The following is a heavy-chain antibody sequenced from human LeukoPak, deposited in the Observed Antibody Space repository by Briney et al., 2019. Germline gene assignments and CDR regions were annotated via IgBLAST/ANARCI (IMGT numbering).Heavy chain of an antibody. CDR1: GGSVSSGSYY. CDR3: ARHVFASGSYRDY. J-gene: IGHJ4*02. V-gene: IGHV4-39*01. D-gene: IGHD3-10*01. Sequence: SETLSLTCTVSGGSVSSGSYYWGWIRQPPGKGLEWIGSIYYSGSTYYNPSLKSRVTISVDTSNNQFSLKLNSVTAADTAVYYCARHVFASGSYRDYWGQGTLVTVSS. CDR2: IYYSGST.